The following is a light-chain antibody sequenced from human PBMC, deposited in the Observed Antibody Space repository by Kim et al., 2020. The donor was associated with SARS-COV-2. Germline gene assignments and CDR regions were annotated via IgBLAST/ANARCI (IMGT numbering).Light chain of an antibody. CDR3: QQFENYPIT. V-gene: IGKV1D-13*01. J-gene: IGKJ5*01. CDR1: QDINSA. CDR2: DAS. Sequence: AVLLTQSPSSLSASIGDRVTVTCRASQDINSALAWYQQRPGRSPTFLIYDASTLQGGVPSRFSGRGSGTHFTLTIDNLQPEDFGTYFCQQFENYPITFGQGTRLEIK.